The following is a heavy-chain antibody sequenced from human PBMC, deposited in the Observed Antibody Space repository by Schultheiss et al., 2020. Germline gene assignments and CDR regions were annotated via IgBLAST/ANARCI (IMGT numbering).Heavy chain of an antibody. CDR2: ISYDGSNK. D-gene: IGHD2-2*01. J-gene: IGHJ4*02. CDR1: GFTFSSYG. Sequence: WGSLRLSCAASGFTFSSYGMHWVRQAPGKGLEWVAVISYDGSNKYYADSVKGRFTISRDNSKNTLYLQMNSLRAEDTAVYYCAKDSQDIVVVPAAPIDYWGQGTLVTVSS. CDR3: AKDSQDIVVVPAAPIDY. V-gene: IGHV3-30*18.